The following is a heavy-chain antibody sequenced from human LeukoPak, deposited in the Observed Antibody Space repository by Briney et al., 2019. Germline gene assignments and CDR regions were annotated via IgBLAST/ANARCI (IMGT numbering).Heavy chain of an antibody. J-gene: IGHJ6*03. CDR2: IYYSGST. V-gene: IGHV4-30-4*08. CDR1: GGSISSGDYY. Sequence: SETLSLTCTVSGGSISSGDYYWSWIRQPPGKGLEWIGYIYYSGSTYYNPSLKSRVTISVDTSKNQFSLKLSSVTAADTAVYYCARGRRWGSGWWVSSTDYYYYMDVWGKGTTVTVSS. CDR3: ARGRRWGSGWWVSSTDYYYYMDV. D-gene: IGHD6-19*01.